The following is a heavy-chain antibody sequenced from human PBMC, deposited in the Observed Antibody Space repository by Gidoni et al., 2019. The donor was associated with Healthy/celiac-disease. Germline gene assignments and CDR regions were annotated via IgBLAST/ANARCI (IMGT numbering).Heavy chain of an antibody. V-gene: IGHV3-23*01. Sequence: FSSYAMSWGRQAPGKGLEWVSAISGSGGSTYYADSVKGRFTISRDNSKNTLYLQMNSLRAEDTAVYYCAKVVGRSSDFWSGYYPDYFDYWGQGTLVTVSS. J-gene: IGHJ4*02. CDR2: ISGSGGST. CDR1: FSSYA. CDR3: AKVVGRSSDFWSGYYPDYFDY. D-gene: IGHD3-3*01.